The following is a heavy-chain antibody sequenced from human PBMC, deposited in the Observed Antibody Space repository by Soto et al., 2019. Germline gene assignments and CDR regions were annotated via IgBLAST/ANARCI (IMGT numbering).Heavy chain of an antibody. Sequence: GGSLRLSCAAPGFTFDDYAMHWVRQAPGKGLEWVSGISWNSGSIGYADSVKGRFTISRDNAKNSLYLQMNSLRAEDTALYYCAKDQVADFWSGYLSNWFDPWGQGTLVTVSS. CDR3: AKDQVADFWSGYLSNWFDP. CDR1: GFTFDDYA. CDR2: ISWNSGSI. D-gene: IGHD3-3*01. V-gene: IGHV3-9*01. J-gene: IGHJ5*02.